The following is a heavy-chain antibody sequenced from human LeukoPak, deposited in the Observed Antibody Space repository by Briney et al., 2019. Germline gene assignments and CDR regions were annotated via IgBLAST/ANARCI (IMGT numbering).Heavy chain of an antibody. CDR1: GFTFSVYG. CDR3: VRGYGSGSLL. CDR2: IWYDGSKK. J-gene: IGHJ4*02. V-gene: IGHV3-30*02. D-gene: IGHD3-10*01. Sequence: GGSLRLSCAASGFTFSVYGMHWVRQAPGKGLEWVAFIWYDGSKKYYVDSVKGRFTISRDNSKNTLYLQMSSLRAEDTTVYYCVRGYGSGSLLWGQGTLVTVSS.